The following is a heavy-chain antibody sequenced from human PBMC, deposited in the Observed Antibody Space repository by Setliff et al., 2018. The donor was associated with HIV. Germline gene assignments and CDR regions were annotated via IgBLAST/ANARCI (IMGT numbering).Heavy chain of an antibody. D-gene: IGHD3-16*01. CDR3: ARDMMRWLVMVPGATRGYFDA. CDR1: GGSITSGGYY. CDR2: IYSSGST. Sequence: LTCTVSGGSITSGGYYWNWIRQHPGEGLEWIGHIYSSGSTFYNPSLKSRVSILLDTSMNYLSLNLTSVTAADTAVYFCARDMMRWLVMVPGATRGYFDAWGQGALVTVSS. V-gene: IGHV4-31*03. J-gene: IGHJ4*02.